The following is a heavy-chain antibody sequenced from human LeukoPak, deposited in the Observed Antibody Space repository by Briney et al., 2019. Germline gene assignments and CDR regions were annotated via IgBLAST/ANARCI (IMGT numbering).Heavy chain of an antibody. D-gene: IGHD1-26*01. CDR1: GFIFLDHS. Sequence: GGSLRLSCAASGFIFLDHSMHWARQIPGKGLVWVSRINPDGSTNYADSVTGRFTISRDNAKNTLYLQMRSLRVDDSSLYFCVRALGGSDDYWGQGTLVTVSS. CDR2: INPDGST. J-gene: IGHJ4*02. CDR3: VRALGGSDDY. V-gene: IGHV3-74*01.